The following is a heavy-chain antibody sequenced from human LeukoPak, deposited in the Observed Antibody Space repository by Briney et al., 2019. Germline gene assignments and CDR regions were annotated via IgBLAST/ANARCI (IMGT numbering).Heavy chain of an antibody. J-gene: IGHJ5*02. V-gene: IGHV5-51*01. CDR2: IYPGDSET. Sequence: GVSLHFSCQGSGYSFTTYGIRWARQIPGKGLGWMGIIYPGDSETRNSPSFQGQVTISTAKCISTAYLQWSSMKASDTAMYYCERRRHRDSNRFNPWGKGTRVTVSS. CDR1: GYSFTTYG. CDR3: ERRRHRDSNRFNP.